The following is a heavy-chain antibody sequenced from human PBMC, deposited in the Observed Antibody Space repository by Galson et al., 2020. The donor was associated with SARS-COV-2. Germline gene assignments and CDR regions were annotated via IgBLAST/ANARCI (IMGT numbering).Heavy chain of an antibody. V-gene: IGHV3-30-3*01. CDR1: GFPLSSYA. D-gene: IGHD3-16*01. J-gene: IGHJ2*01. CDR3: ARSKGGSYWYFDL. CDR2: ISYDGSNK. Sequence: GESLKISCAASGFPLSSYAMHWVRQAPGKGLEWVAVISYDGSNKYYADSVKGRFTISRDNSKNTLYLQMNSLRAEDTAVYYCARSKGGSYWYFDLWGRGTLVTGSS.